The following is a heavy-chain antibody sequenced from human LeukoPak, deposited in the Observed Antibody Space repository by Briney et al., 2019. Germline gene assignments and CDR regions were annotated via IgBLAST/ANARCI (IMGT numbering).Heavy chain of an antibody. CDR3: TTDLEDSSARGWFGP. D-gene: IGHD3-22*01. J-gene: IGHJ5*02. CDR2: IIPIFGTA. CDR1: GGTFSSYA. V-gene: IGHV1-69*13. Sequence: GASVKVSCKASGGTFSSYAISWVRQAPGQGLEWMGGIIPIFGTANYAQKFQGRVTITADESTSTAYMELSSLRSEDTAVYYCTTDLEDSSARGWFGPWGQGTLLTVSS.